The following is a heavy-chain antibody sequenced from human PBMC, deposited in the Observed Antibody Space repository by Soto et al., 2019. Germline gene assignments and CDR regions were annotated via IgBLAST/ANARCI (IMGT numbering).Heavy chain of an antibody. CDR2: INPSGSNN. CDR1: GFTFTSYG. CDR3: ARMGPPPAASLYYYSYGMDV. Sequence: EVQLVESGGGLVKPGGSLRLSCAASGFTFTSYGMNWVRRAPGKGLEWVSSINPSGSNNYYADSGKGRFTISRDNAKKSLYLQMSSLKPEDAAVYYCARMGPPPAASLYYYSYGMDVWGQGTTVTVSS. J-gene: IGHJ6*02. D-gene: IGHD2-2*01. V-gene: IGHV3-21*01.